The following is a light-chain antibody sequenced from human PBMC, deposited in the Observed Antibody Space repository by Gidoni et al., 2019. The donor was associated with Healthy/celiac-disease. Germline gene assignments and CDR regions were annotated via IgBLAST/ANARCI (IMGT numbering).Light chain of an antibody. CDR2: AAS. CDR3: QQSYSTPVA. CDR1: QRISSY. J-gene: IGKJ1*01. Sequence: DIQMTQSPSSLSASVGDRVTITCRASQRISSYLNWYQQKPGKAPKLLIYAASSLQSGVPSRFSGSGSGTDFTLTISSLQPEDFATYYCQQSYSTPVAFGQXTKVEIK. V-gene: IGKV1-39*01.